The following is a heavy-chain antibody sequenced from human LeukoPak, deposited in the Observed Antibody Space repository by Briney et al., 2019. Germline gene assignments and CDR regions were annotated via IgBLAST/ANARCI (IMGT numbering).Heavy chain of an antibody. CDR2: ISTRGTT. V-gene: IGHV4-61*02. CDR1: SGSISRGSYY. J-gene: IGHJ5*02. CDR3: ARDEGSGWFDP. D-gene: IGHD3-10*01. Sequence: PSETLSLTCTVSSGSISRGSYYWNWIRRPAGKGLEWIGRISTRGTTNYNPSLKSRVTISLDTSKNRFSLKLSSVTAADTAVYYCARDEGSGWFDPWGQGTLVTVSS.